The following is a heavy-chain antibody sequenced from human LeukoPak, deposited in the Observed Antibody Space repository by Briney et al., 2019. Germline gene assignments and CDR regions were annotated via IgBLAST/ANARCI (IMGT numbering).Heavy chain of an antibody. D-gene: IGHD5-24*01. Sequence: ASVKVSCKASGYTFTGYYIHWVRQAPGQGLEWMGIINPGGRSTSYAQKFQGRVTMTRDTSTSTVYMELSSLRSEDTAVYYCAREISPIQLHLWGSAFDYWGQGTLVTVSS. V-gene: IGHV1-46*01. CDR1: GYTFTGYY. CDR3: AREISPIQLHLWGSAFDY. J-gene: IGHJ4*02. CDR2: INPGGRST.